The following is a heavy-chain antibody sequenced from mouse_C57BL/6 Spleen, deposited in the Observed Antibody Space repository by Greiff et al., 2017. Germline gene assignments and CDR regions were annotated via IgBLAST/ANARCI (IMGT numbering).Heavy chain of an antibody. V-gene: IGHV1-80*01. CDR3: ARSWDCCYGSDGFAY. Sequence: QVQLQQSGAELVKPGASVKISCKASGYAFTSYWMNWVKQRPGKGLEWIGQIYPGDGGTNYKGKFKGKATLTADKSSSTAYMQLSSLTSADSAVYFCARSWDCCYGSDGFAYWGQGTLVTVAA. J-gene: IGHJ3*01. CDR1: GYAFTSYW. D-gene: IGHD1-1*01. CDR2: IYPGDGGT.